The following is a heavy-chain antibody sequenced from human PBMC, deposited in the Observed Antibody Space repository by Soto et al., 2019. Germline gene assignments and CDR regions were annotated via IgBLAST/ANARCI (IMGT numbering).Heavy chain of an antibody. CDR2: INPNSGGT. V-gene: IGHV1-2*02. CDR3: ARVDCSGGSCYPTFDY. CDR1: GYTFTGYY. Sequence: ASVKVSCKASGYTFTGYYMHWVRQTPGQGLEWMGWINPNSGGTNYAQKLQGRVTMTTDTSTSTAYMELRSLISDDTAVYYCARVDCSGGSCYPTFDYWGQGTLVTVSS. D-gene: IGHD2-15*01. J-gene: IGHJ4*02.